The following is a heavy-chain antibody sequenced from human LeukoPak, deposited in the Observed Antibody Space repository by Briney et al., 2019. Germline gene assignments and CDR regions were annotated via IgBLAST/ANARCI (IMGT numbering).Heavy chain of an antibody. D-gene: IGHD6-19*01. J-gene: IGHJ1*01. V-gene: IGHV4-31*03. CDR3: ARARGSGWAAEYFQH. Sequence: SETLSLTCTVSGGSISSGGYYWSWIRQHPGKGLEWIGYIYYSGSTYYNPSLKSRVTISVDTSKNQFSPKPSSVTAADTAVYYCARARGSGWAAEYFQHWGQGTLVTVSS. CDR2: IYYSGST. CDR1: GGSISSGGYY.